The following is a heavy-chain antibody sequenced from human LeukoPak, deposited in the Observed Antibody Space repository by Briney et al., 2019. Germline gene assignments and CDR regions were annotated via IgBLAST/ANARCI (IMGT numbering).Heavy chain of an antibody. V-gene: IGHV3-21*01. D-gene: IGHD3-10*01. Sequence: GGFLRLSCAASGFTFSSYSMNWVRQAPGKGLEWVSSISSSSSYIYYADSVKGRFTISRDNAKNSLYLQMNSLRAEDTAVYYCARVPDYYGSGSYEGYWGQGTLVTVSS. CDR3: ARVPDYYGSGSYEGY. CDR1: GFTFSSYS. J-gene: IGHJ4*02. CDR2: ISSSSSYI.